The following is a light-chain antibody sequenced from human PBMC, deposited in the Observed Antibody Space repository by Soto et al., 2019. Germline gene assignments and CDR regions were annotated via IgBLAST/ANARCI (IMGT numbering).Light chain of an antibody. J-gene: IGLJ3*02. CDR1: GAKIGNSY. Sequence: QSALTQPPSVSASPGQKVTISCSGSGAKIGNSYVSWYQQFPGTTPRLLMYDNSERPSGIPDRFSASKSGTSATLGITGLQTGDEADYYCGAWDSGLNGVLFGGGTKLTVL. CDR3: GAWDSGLNGVL. V-gene: IGLV1-51*01. CDR2: DNS.